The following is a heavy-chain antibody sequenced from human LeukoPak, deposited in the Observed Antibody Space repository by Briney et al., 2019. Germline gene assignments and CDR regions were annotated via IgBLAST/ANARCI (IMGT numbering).Heavy chain of an antibody. CDR2: LSSGGGST. CDR3: AKLNGYSSSWFDY. Sequence: GGSLRLSCAASGFTFSNYAMSWVRQAPGKGLEWVLGLSSGGGSTYYADSVKGRFTISRDNSKNTLYLQMNSLRAEDTAVYYCAKLNGYSSSWFDYWGQGTLVTVSS. D-gene: IGHD6-13*01. J-gene: IGHJ4*02. V-gene: IGHV3-23*01. CDR1: GFTFSNYA.